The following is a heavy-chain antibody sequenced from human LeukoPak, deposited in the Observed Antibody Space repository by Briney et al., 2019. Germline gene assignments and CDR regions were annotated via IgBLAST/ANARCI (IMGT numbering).Heavy chain of an antibody. CDR1: GFTFSSYS. CDR3: AKSGAAVGGSYFDY. J-gene: IGHJ4*02. CDR2: ISSSSSYI. Sequence: GGSLRLSCAASGFTFSSYSMNWVRQAPGKGLEWVSSISSSSSYIYYADSVKGRFTISRDNAKNSLYLQMNSLRTEDMGLYYCAKSGAAVGGSYFDYWGQGTLVTVSS. D-gene: IGHD1-26*01. V-gene: IGHV3-21*04.